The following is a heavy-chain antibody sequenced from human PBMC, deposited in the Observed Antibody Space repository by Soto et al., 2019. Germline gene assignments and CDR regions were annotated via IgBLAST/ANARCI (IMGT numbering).Heavy chain of an antibody. CDR3: ARDFFDSSDYTTNWFDP. Sequence: SETLSLTCTVSGDSISNSRFYWAWIRQPPGEGLEWIGSIYHTGNAYYNPSLKSRVTISVDTSKNQFSLKLTSVTAADAALYYCARDFFDSSDYTTNWFDPWGQGTLVTVSS. D-gene: IGHD3-22*01. J-gene: IGHJ5*02. CDR2: IYHTGNA. V-gene: IGHV4-39*01. CDR1: GDSISNSRFY.